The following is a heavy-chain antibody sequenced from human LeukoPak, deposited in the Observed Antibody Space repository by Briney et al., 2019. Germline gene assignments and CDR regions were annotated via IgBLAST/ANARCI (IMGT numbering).Heavy chain of an antibody. CDR2: IYSGGST. D-gene: IGHD3-22*01. J-gene: IGHJ4*02. V-gene: IGHV3-66*02. CDR1: GFTVSSNY. CDR3: ARDHGDSSGYYSLYYFDY. Sequence: GGSLRLSCAASGFTVSSNYMSWVRQAPGKGLEWVSVIYSGGSTYYADSVKGRFTISRDNSKNTLYLQMNSLRAEDTAVYYYARDHGDSSGYYSLYYFDYWGQGTLVTVSS.